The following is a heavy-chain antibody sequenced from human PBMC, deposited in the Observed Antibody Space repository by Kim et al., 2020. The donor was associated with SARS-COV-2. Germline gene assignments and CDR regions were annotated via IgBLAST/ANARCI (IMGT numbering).Heavy chain of an antibody. Sequence: GGSLRLSCAASGFTFSSYAMSWVRQAPGKGLEWVSVIRCGGGNKYYADSVKGRFTISRDNSKNTLYLQMNSLRAEDTAVYYCARGKDNCDGSAGDYGGQGATGTVSS. CDR1: GFTFSSYA. CDR3: ARGKDNCDGSAGDY. J-gene: IGHJ6*01. D-gene: IGHD3-22*01. V-gene: IGHV3-30*04. CDR2: IRCGGGNK.